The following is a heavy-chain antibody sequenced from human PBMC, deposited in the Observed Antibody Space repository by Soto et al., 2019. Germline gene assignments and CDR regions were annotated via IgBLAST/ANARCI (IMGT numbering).Heavy chain of an antibody. CDR2: ISYDGSNK. Sequence: QVQLVESGGGVVQPGRSLSLSCAASGFTFSSYAMHWVRQAPGKGLEWVAVISYDGSNKYYADSVKGRFTISRDNSKNTLYLQMNSLRAEDTAVYYCARAGSSGYFRDFDYWGQGTLVTVSS. D-gene: IGHD3-22*01. J-gene: IGHJ4*02. CDR3: ARAGSSGYFRDFDY. V-gene: IGHV3-30-3*01. CDR1: GFTFSSYA.